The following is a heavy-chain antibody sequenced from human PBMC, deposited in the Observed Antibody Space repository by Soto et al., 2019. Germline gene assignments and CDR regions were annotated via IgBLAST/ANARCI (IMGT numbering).Heavy chain of an antibody. CDR2: INPSGGST. Sequence: VQLVQSGAEVKKPGASVKVSCKASGYTFTSYYMHWVRQAPGQGLDWMEIINPSGGSTSYAQKFQGRVTMTRDTSTSTVYMELSSLRSEDTAVYYCAMGYCSGGSCPPFDAFDIWGQGTMVTVSS. D-gene: IGHD2-15*01. J-gene: IGHJ3*02. V-gene: IGHV1-46*03. CDR1: GYTFTSYY. CDR3: AMGYCSGGSCPPFDAFDI.